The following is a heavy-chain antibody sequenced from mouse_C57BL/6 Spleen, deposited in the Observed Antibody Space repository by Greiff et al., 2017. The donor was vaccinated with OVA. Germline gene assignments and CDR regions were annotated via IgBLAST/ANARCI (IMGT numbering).Heavy chain of an antibody. V-gene: IGHV6-6*01. D-gene: IGHD2-2*01. CDR1: GFTFSDAW. J-gene: IGHJ4*01. CDR3: TSLWLRRKNYYAMGY. CDR2: IRNKANNHAT. Sequence: EVKLVESGGGLVQPGGSMKLSCAASGFTFSDAWMDWVRQSPEKGLEWVAEIRNKANNHATYYAESVKGRFTISRDDSKSSVYLQMNSLRAEDTGIYYCTSLWLRRKNYYAMGYWGQGTSVTVSS.